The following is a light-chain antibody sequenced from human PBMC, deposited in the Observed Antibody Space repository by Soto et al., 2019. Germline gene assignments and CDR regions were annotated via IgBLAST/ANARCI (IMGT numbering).Light chain of an antibody. Sequence: EIVLTQTPATLSLSPGERATLSCRASQSVSSKLAWYQQRPGQAPRLFIYDASNRATGIPARFSGSGSGTDFTLTISILEPEYFAVYFCQHRDTFGLGTKLQIK. CDR1: QSVSSK. J-gene: IGKJ2*01. CDR2: DAS. CDR3: QHRDT. V-gene: IGKV3-11*01.